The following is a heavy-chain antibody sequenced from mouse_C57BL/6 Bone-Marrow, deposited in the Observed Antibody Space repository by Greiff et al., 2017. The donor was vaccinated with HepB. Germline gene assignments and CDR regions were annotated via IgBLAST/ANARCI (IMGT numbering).Heavy chain of an antibody. CDR3: ARYTTVVGIDY. CDR1: GYTFTSYG. J-gene: IGHJ2*01. D-gene: IGHD1-1*01. V-gene: IGHV1-81*01. CDR2: IYPRSGNT. Sequence: VKLVESGAELARPGASVKLSCKASGYTFTSYGISWVKQRTGQGLEWIGEIYPRSGNTYYNEKFKGKATLTADKSSSTAYMELRSLTSEDSAVYFWARYTTVVGIDYWGQGTTLTVSS.